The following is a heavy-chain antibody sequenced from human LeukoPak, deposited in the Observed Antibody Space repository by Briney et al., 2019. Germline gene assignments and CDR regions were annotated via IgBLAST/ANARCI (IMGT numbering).Heavy chain of an antibody. CDR3: EKGEDSSSWYPIDY. V-gene: IGHV3-9*01. CDR2: ISWNSGGI. CDR1: GFTFDDYA. J-gene: IGHJ4*02. Sequence: GGSLRLSCAASGFTFDDYAMHWVRQAPGKGLEWVSGISWNSGGIGYADSVKGRFTISRDNAKNSLYLQMNSLRAEDTALYYCEKGEDSSSWYPIDYWGQGTLVTVSS. D-gene: IGHD6-13*01.